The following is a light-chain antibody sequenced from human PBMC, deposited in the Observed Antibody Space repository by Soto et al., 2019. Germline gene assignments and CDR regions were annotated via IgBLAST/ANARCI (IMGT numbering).Light chain of an antibody. CDR3: CSSAPGRTIV. Sequence: QSVLTQPASVSGSPGQSITISCTGSTSAVGTFRLVSWYQHHPGKVPKLIIYEGSQRPSGVSNRFSGSEPGNTASPTISGLQAEDEADYYSCSSAPGRTIVFGTGTKVTVL. CDR2: EGS. J-gene: IGLJ1*01. CDR1: TSAVGTFRL. V-gene: IGLV2-23*03.